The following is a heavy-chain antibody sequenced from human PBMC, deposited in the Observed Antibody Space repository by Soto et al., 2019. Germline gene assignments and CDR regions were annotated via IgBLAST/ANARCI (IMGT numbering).Heavy chain of an antibody. Sequence: PGGSLRLSCAASGFTFSSYGMHWVRQAPGKGLEWVAVISSDGSDKYYADSVKGRFTISRDNSKNTLYVQLSRMRAEDTALYYCARDRLYGAGLIDVWGQGTKVTVSS. J-gene: IGHJ6*02. CDR2: ISSDGSDK. CDR1: GFTFSSYG. V-gene: IGHV3-30-3*01. CDR3: ARDRLYGAGLIDV. D-gene: IGHD3-10*01.